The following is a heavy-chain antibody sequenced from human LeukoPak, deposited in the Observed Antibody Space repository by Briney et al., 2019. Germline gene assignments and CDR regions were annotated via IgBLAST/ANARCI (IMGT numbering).Heavy chain of an antibody. Sequence: GGSLRLSCAASGFTFSSYAMSWVRQAPGKGLEWVSSISSSSSYIFYADSVKGRFTISRDNAKNSLYLQMNSLRAEDTAVYYCARVSHADSGWDYWGQGTLVTVSS. D-gene: IGHD2-15*01. J-gene: IGHJ4*02. V-gene: IGHV3-21*01. CDR2: ISSSSSYI. CDR3: ARVSHADSGWDY. CDR1: GFTFSSYA.